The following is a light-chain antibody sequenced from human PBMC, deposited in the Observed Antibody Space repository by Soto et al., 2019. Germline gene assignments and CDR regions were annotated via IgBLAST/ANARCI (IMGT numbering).Light chain of an antibody. CDR2: GAS. V-gene: IGKV3-20*01. CDR3: QQYGSSPFT. J-gene: IGKJ5*01. Sequence: EIVMTQSPATLSVSPGERATLSCRSSQSVSSSYLAWYQQKPGQAPRLIIYGASTRATGVPDRFSGSESGTDFTLSISRLEPDDFVVYYCQQYGSSPFTFGQGTRLEIK. CDR1: QSVSSSY.